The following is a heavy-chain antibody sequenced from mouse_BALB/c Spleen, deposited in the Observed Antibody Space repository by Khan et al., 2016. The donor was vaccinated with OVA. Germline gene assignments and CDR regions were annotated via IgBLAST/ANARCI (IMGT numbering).Heavy chain of an antibody. D-gene: IGHD2-1*01. CDR1: GYTFSSYW. Sequence: VQLQESGAELMKPGASVKISCKATGYTFSSYWIEWVKQRPGHGLEWIGDILPGSGSTNYNQRFKGKATFTVDTSSNTVYMQLSSLTSDDSAVNDCARYGNDCYFDVWGAGTTVTVSA. CDR3: ARYGNDCYFDV. V-gene: IGHV1-9*01. CDR2: ILPGSGST. J-gene: IGHJ1*01.